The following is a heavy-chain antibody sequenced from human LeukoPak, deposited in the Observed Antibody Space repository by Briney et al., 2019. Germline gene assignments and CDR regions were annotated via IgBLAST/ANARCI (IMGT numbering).Heavy chain of an antibody. CDR3: ARWTHYDGNRCLAY. J-gene: IGHJ4*02. CDR2: ISSNGGST. Sequence: PGGSLRLSCAASGFTFSTYDMHWVRQAPGKGLEYVSAISSNGGSTYYANSVKGRFTISRDNSKNTLYLQMGSLSAEDMAVYYFARWTHYDGNRCLAYWGQGTLVTVAS. V-gene: IGHV3-64*01. CDR1: GFTFSTYD. D-gene: IGHD4-23*01.